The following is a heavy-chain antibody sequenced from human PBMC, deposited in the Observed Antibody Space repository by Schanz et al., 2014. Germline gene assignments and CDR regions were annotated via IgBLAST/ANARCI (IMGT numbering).Heavy chain of an antibody. CDR1: GFGFSSYS. Sequence: EVQLVESGGGLIQPGGSLRLSCAASGFGFSSYSMNWVRQAPGKGLEWVSYISGSSRTIYYADSMKGRFTVSRDNAENALYLQMNSLRAEDTGLYCCARGGSGVHYRLDYWGQGTLVTVSS. CDR2: ISGSSRTI. V-gene: IGHV3-48*01. D-gene: IGHD6-19*01. CDR3: ARGGSGVHYRLDY. J-gene: IGHJ4*02.